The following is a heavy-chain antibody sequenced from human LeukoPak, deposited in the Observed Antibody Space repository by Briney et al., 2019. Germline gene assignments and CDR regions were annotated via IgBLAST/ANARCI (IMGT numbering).Heavy chain of an antibody. CDR2: LSNDGSNK. D-gene: IGHD3-10*01. CDR3: ASSTMIRGAMLY. CDR1: GFTFSSYA. J-gene: IGHJ4*02. V-gene: IGHV3-30-3*01. Sequence: PGRSLRLSCADSGFTFSSYAMHWVRQAPGKGLEWVTALSNDGSNKYYAGSVKGRFTISRDNSKNTLYLQMDSLRAEDTAVYYCASSTMIRGAMLYWGQGTLVTVSS.